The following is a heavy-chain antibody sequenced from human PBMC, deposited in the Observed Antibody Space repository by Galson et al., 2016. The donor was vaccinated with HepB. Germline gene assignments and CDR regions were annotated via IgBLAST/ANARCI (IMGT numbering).Heavy chain of an antibody. CDR2: INGDGSHT. D-gene: IGHD2-15*01. Sequence: SLRLSCAASGFTFNRYWIHWVRQVPGKGLVWVSRINGDGSHTDYADSVKGRFTISRDNAKNTLYLQMNSLRAEDTAVYYCARDSYFTTPGCWGQGTLVTVSS. CDR3: ARDSYFTTPGC. J-gene: IGHJ4*02. V-gene: IGHV3-74*01. CDR1: GFTFNRYW.